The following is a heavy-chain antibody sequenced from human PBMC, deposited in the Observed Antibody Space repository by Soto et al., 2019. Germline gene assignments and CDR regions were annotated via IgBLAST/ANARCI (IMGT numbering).Heavy chain of an antibody. V-gene: IGHV1-3*01. J-gene: IGHJ4*02. CDR1: GYTFTSYA. CDR2: INAGNGNT. CDR3: ARDLGGWPDY. Sequence: QVQLVQSGAEVKKPGASVKVSCKASGYTFTSYAMHWVRQAPGQRLEWMGWINAGNGNTKYSQKFQGRVTVTQDTSASTAYMELSSLRSEDTAVYYCARDLGGWPDYWGQGTLVPVAS. D-gene: IGHD2-15*01.